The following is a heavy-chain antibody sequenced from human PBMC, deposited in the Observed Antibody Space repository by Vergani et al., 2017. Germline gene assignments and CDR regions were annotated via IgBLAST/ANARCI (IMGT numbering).Heavy chain of an antibody. CDR2: IKQDGSEK. CDR3: ARNTGTYDFAARAGDWFDP. CDR1: GFTFSSYW. D-gene: IGHD3-3*01. V-gene: IGHV3-7*01. J-gene: IGHJ5*02. Sequence: EVQLVESGGGLVQPGGSLRLSCAASGFTFSSYWMSWVRQAPGKGLEWVANIKQDGSEKYYVDSVKGRFTISRDNAKNSLYLQMNSLRAEDTAVYYCARNTGTYDFAARAGDWFDPWGQGTLVTVSS.